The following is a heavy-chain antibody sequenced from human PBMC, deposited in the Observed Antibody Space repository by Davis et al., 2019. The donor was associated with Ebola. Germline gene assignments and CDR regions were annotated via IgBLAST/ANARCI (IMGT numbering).Heavy chain of an antibody. CDR3: AKHFSGSYCQDS. J-gene: IGHJ4*02. CDR1: EFTFSTYW. V-gene: IGHV3-74*01. Sequence: GESLKISCAASEFTFSTYWVHWVRQAPGKGLMWVSRMNTAGSNTNYADSVKGRFTFSRDNSQSTLYLHMNLLRVEDTAIYYCAKHFSGSYCQDSWGQGTLVTVSS. D-gene: IGHD1-26*01. CDR2: MNTAGSNT.